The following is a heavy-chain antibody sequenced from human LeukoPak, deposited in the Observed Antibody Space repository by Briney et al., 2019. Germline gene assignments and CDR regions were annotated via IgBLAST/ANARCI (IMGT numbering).Heavy chain of an antibody. CDR2: IKQDGSEK. Sequence: GGSLRLSCAASGFTFSSYWMSWVRQAPGKGLEWVANIKQDGSEKYYVDSVKGRFTISRDNAKNSLYLQMNSLRAEDTAVYYCVREWGEAAFDYWGQGTLVTVSS. CDR1: GFTFSSYW. V-gene: IGHV3-7*01. D-gene: IGHD3-16*01. CDR3: VREWGEAAFDY. J-gene: IGHJ4*02.